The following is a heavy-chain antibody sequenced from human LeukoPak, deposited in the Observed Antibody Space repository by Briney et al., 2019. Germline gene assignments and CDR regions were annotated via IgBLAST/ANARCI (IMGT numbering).Heavy chain of an antibody. CDR1: GHTFTNYY. Sequence: ASVKVSCTASGHTFTNYYFHWVRQAPGQGLEWMGIINPSNGDTTYAQEFQGRLTVTRDTSTSTVYMELSSLRSEDTAVYYCARDFSTPQNILDYWGQGTLVTVSS. CDR3: ARDFSTPQNILDY. CDR2: INPSNGDT. D-gene: IGHD2-15*01. J-gene: IGHJ4*02. V-gene: IGHV1-46*01.